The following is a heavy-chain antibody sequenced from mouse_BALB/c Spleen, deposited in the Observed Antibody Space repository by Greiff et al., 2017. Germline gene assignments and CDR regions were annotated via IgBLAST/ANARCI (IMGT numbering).Heavy chain of an antibody. V-gene: IGHV10-1*02. D-gene: IGHD3-1*01. CDR1: GFTFNTYA. CDR2: IRSKGNNYAT. Sequence: EVKLMESGGGLVQPKGSLKLSCAASGFTFNTYAMTWVRQAPGKGLEWVARIRSKGNNYATYYADSVKDRFTISRDDSQSMLYLQMNNLKTEDTALYYCVRQGYVGYAMDYWGQGTSVTVSS. J-gene: IGHJ4*01. CDR3: VRQGYVGYAMDY.